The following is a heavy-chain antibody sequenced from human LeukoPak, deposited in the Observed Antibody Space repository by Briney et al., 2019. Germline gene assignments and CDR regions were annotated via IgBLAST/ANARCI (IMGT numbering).Heavy chain of an antibody. CDR2: IKKDGTEK. V-gene: IGHV3-7*03. Sequence: GGSLRLSCAGSGFTFSSYWMTWVRQAPGKGLEWVANIKKDGTEKYYVDSVKGRFTISRDNAQNSLYLQVSSLRAEDTAVYYCARPRDSGWSKTWDYWGQGTLVTVSS. CDR1: GFTFSSYW. D-gene: IGHD6-13*01. CDR3: ARPRDSGWSKTWDY. J-gene: IGHJ4*02.